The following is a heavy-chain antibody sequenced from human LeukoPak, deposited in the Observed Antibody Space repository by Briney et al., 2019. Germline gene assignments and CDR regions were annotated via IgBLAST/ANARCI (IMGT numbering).Heavy chain of an antibody. J-gene: IGHJ4*02. CDR3: ARDYSNYVSPDY. CDR1: GFTFDDYG. V-gene: IGHV3-20*04. Sequence: GGSLGLSCAASGFTFDDYGMSWVRQAPGKGREWVSGINWNGGSTGYADSVKGRFTISRDNAKNSLYLQMNSLRAEDTALYYCARDYSNYVSPDYWGQGTLVTVSS. CDR2: INWNGGST. D-gene: IGHD4-11*01.